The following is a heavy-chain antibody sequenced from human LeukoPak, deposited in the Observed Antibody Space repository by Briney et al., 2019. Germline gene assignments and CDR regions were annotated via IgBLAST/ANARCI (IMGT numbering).Heavy chain of an antibody. D-gene: IGHD3-22*01. CDR3: ATRGEYYDSSGYDIDY. V-gene: IGHV4-34*01. Sequence: SETLSLTCAVYGGSFSGYYWNWIRQPPGKVLEWIGEINHRGSTNYNPSLKSRVTISVDTSKNQFSLKLSSVTAADTAVYYCATRGEYYDSSGYDIDYWGQGTLVTVSS. CDR1: GGSFSGYY. CDR2: INHRGST. J-gene: IGHJ4*02.